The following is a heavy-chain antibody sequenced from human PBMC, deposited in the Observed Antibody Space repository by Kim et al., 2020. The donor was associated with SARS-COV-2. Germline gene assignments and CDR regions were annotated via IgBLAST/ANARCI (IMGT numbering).Heavy chain of an antibody. D-gene: IGHD3-3*01. CDR2: IYSGGSST. CDR3: AKDQGLDYDFWTYGMDV. J-gene: IGHJ6*02. CDR1: GFTFSSYA. Sequence: GGSLRLSCAASGFTFSSYAMSWVRQAPGKGLEWVSVIYSGGSSTYYADSVKGRFTISRDNSKNTLYLQMNSLRAEDTAVYYCAKDQGLDYDFWTYGMDVLGQGTTVTVSS. V-gene: IGHV3-23*03.